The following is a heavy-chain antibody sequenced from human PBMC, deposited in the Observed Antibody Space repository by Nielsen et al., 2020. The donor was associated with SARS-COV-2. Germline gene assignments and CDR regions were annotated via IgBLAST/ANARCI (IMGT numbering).Heavy chain of an antibody. CDR2: ISWNSGSI. CDR3: ARVSPDDYYFDY. CDR1: GFTFDDYA. D-gene: IGHD2-21*02. V-gene: IGHV3-9*01. Sequence: GGSLRLSCAASGFTFDDYAMHWVRQAPGKGLEWVSGISWNSGSIGYADSVKGRFTISRDNAKNSLYLQMNSLRAEDTALYHCARVSPDDYYFDYWGQGTLVTVSS. J-gene: IGHJ4*02.